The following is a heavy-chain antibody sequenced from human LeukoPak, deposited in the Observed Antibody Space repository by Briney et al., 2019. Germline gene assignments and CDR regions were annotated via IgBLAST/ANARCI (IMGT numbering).Heavy chain of an antibody. V-gene: IGHV4-4*07. J-gene: IGHJ4*02. CDR2: IYTSGST. CDR3: ASGYCSGGSCYSGGVFDY. D-gene: IGHD2-15*01. CDR1: GGSISSYY. Sequence: SETLSLTCTVSGGSISSYYWSWIRQPAGKGLEWIGRIYTSGSTNYNPSLKSRVTMSVDTSKNQFSLKLSSVTAADTAVYYCASGYCSGGSCYSGGVFDYWGQGTLVTVSS.